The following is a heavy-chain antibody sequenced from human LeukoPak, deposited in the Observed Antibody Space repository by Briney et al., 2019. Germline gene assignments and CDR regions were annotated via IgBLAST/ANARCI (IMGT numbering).Heavy chain of an antibody. V-gene: IGHV1-2*06. CDR3: ARESSGSFYEVSFDY. CDR1: GYTFTGYY. D-gene: IGHD1-26*01. Sequence: ASVKVSCKASGYTFTGYYIHWVRQAPGQGLEWMGRLSPNSGVTHYAQKFQGRVTMTRDTSINTAYMELSRLRSDVTAVYYCARESSGSFYEVSFDYWGQGTLVTVSS. J-gene: IGHJ4*02. CDR2: LSPNSGVT.